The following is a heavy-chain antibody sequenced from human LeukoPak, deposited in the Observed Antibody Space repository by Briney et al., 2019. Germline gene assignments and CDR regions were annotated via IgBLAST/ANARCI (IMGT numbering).Heavy chain of an antibody. V-gene: IGHV4-39*01. CDR3: ARHGTGLDYEKYLDY. D-gene: IGHD4-17*01. CDR2: IYYRGST. CDR1: GGSISSSSYY. Sequence: SETLSLTCSVSGGSISSSSYYWGWIRQSPGKGLEWIGSIYYRGSTYYKPSLKSRVTISVDTPKNELSLELSSVTAADTAVYYCARHGTGLDYEKYLDYWGQGALVTVSS. J-gene: IGHJ4*02.